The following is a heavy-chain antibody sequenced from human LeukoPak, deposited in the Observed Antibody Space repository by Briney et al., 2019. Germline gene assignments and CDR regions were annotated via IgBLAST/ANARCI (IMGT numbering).Heavy chain of an antibody. J-gene: IGHJ4*02. CDR1: GYTFTGYY. V-gene: IGHV1-2*02. D-gene: IGHD3-22*01. Sequence: ASVTVSCKASGYTFTGYYMHWVRQAPGQGLEWMGWINPNSGGTNYAQKFQGRVTMTRDTSISTAYMELSRLRSDDTAVYYCARGRVVVIEFPDYWGQGTLVTVSS. CDR3: ARGRVVVIEFPDY. CDR2: INPNSGGT.